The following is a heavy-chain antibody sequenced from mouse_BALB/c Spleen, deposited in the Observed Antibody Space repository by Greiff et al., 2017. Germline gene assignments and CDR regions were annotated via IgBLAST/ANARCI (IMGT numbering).Heavy chain of an antibody. CDR3: AREDYGSSSYYAMDY. CDR1: GFTFSSYA. J-gene: IGHJ4*01. Sequence: EVQVVESGGGLVKPGGSLKLSCAASGFTFSSYAMSWVRQSPEKRLEWVAEISSGGSYTYYPDTVTGRFTISRDNAKNTLYLEMSSLRSEDTAMYYCAREDYGSSSYYAMDYWGQGTSVTVSS. CDR2: ISSGGSYT. V-gene: IGHV5-9-4*01. D-gene: IGHD1-1*01.